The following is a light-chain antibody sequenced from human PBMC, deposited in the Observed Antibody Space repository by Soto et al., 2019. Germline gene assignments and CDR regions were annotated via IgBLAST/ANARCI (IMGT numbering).Light chain of an antibody. V-gene: IGKV3-20*01. CDR2: GAS. J-gene: IGKJ5*01. Sequence: EIVLTQSPGTLSLSPGERATLSCRTSQSITSNFLAWYQKKPGQSPMLLTYGASRRAKGIPDRFSGSGSGTDFSLPLSRLEPEDFAVYYCQQYGTSLSITFGQGTRLDI. CDR1: QSITSNF. CDR3: QQYGTSLSIT.